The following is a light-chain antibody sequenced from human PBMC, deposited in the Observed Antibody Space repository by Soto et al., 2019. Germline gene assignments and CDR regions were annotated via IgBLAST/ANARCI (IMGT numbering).Light chain of an antibody. CDR1: QSISSW. V-gene: IGKV1-5*01. CDR2: DAS. Sequence: DIQMTQSPSTLSASVGDRVTITCRASQSISSWLAWYQQKPGKAPKLLIYDASSLESGVPSRFSGSGSGTEFTLTISSLQPDDFATYYCQQYNGYSRTFGLGTKVDIK. J-gene: IGKJ1*01. CDR3: QQYNGYSRT.